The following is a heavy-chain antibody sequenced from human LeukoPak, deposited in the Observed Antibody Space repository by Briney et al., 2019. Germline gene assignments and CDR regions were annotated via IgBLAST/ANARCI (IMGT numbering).Heavy chain of an antibody. V-gene: IGHV3-21*01. CDR2: ISSSSSYI. Sequence: GGSLRLSCAASGFTFSSYSMNWVRQAPGKGLEWVSSISSSSSYIYYADSVKGRFTISRDNAKNSLYLQMNSLRAEDTAVYYCARAGAARLVVGVWGKGTTVTVSS. CDR1: GFTFSSYS. CDR3: ARAGAARLVVGV. D-gene: IGHD6-6*01. J-gene: IGHJ6*04.